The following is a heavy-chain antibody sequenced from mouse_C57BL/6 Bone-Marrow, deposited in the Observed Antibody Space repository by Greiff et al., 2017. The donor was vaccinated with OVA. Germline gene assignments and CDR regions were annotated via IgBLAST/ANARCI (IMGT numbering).Heavy chain of an antibody. CDR1: GYTFTSYW. Sequence: QVQLQQPGAELARPGSSVKLSCKASGYTFTSYWMHWVKQGPIQGLEWIGNIDPSDSETHYNQKFKDKATLTVDKSSSTAYMQLSSLTSEDSAVYYCARSGTEWYFDVWGTGTTVTVSS. D-gene: IGHD4-1*01. J-gene: IGHJ1*03. CDR3: ARSGTEWYFDV. CDR2: IDPSDSET. V-gene: IGHV1-52*01.